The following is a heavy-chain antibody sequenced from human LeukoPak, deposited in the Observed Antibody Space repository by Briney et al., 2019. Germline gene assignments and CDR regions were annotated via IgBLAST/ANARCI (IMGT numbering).Heavy chain of an antibody. V-gene: IGHV1-69*13. D-gene: IGHD5-24*01. CDR2: IIPIFGTA. J-gene: IGHJ4*02. CDR3: ARGSSDNTELATPSAY. CDR1: GGTFSNYG. Sequence: ASVKVSCKASGGTFSNYGINWVRQAPGQGLEWMGGIIPIFGTAKYQQKFQGRVTITADESTSTAYLSLSTLRFEDTTVYYWARGSSDNTELATPSAYWGQRTPVT.